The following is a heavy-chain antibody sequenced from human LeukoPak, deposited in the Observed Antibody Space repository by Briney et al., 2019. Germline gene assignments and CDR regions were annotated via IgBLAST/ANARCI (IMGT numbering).Heavy chain of an antibody. Sequence: GSLRLSCAASGFTFTTYWMHWVRQAPGKGLVWVSRINTDGNSAIYADSVKGRFIISRDNAKNTLYLQMNSLGVEETGVYYCAREGRVTMDVWGKGTTVTVSS. V-gene: IGHV3-74*01. CDR2: INTDGNSA. CDR1: GFTFTTYW. CDR3: AREGRVTMDV. J-gene: IGHJ6*03. D-gene: IGHD2-21*02.